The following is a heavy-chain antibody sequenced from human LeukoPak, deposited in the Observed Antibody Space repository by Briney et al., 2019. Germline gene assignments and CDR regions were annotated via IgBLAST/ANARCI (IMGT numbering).Heavy chain of an antibody. D-gene: IGHD2-21*02. Sequence: ASVKVSCKVSGYTLTELSMHWVRQAPGKGLEWMGGFDPEDGETIYAQKFQGRVTMTEDTSTDTAYMEQSSLRSEDTAVYYCATEGYCGGDCYLNIWGQGTMVTVSS. CDR1: GYTLTELS. CDR2: FDPEDGET. CDR3: ATEGYCGGDCYLNI. J-gene: IGHJ3*02. V-gene: IGHV1-24*01.